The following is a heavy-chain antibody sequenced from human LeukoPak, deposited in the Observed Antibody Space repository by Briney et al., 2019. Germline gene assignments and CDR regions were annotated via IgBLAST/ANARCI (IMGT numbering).Heavy chain of an antibody. CDR2: IIPIFGTA. CDR3: ASGGPYCSGGSCLGY. V-gene: IGHV1-69*13. CDR1: GGTFGSYA. Sequence: SVKVSCKASGGTFGSYAISWVRQAPGQGLEWMGGIIPIFGTANYAQKFQGRVTITAYESTSTAYMGLSSLRSEDTAVYYCASGGPYCSGGSCLGYWGQGTLVTVSS. J-gene: IGHJ4*02. D-gene: IGHD2-15*01.